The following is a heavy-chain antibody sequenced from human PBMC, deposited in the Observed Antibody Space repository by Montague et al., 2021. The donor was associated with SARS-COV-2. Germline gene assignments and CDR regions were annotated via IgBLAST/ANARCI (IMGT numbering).Heavy chain of an antibody. D-gene: IGHD3-3*01. CDR2: TNDRSKWTS. V-gene: IGHV6-1*01. CDR3: ERVTGSAQDGFGV. J-gene: IGHJ4*02. Sequence: CAISGDSVWSNTAAWNWIRQSPSGGLEWLGRTNDRSKWTSDYATSVEGRISIDPDTSKNQFFLHLRSVTPVDTGVYYCERVTGSAQDGFGVWGQGTLVTVSS. CDR1: GDSVWSNTAA.